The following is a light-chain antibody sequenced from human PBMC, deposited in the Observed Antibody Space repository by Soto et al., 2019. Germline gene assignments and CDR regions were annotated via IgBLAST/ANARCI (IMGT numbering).Light chain of an antibody. CDR2: KAS. J-gene: IGKJ1*01. CDR1: QTISSW. V-gene: IGKV1-5*03. CDR3: QHYNSYSDA. Sequence: DIQMTQSPSTLSGSVGDRVTITCRASQTISSWLAWYQQKPGKAPKLLIYKASTLKSGVPSRFSGSGSGTEFTLTISSLQPDDFATYHRQHYNSYSDAFGQGTKVELK.